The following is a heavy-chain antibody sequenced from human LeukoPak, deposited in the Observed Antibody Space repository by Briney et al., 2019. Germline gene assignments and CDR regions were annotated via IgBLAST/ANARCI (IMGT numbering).Heavy chain of an antibody. D-gene: IGHD3-10*01. CDR1: GGSFSGYY. J-gene: IGHJ6*03. V-gene: IGHV4-34*01. Sequence: SETLSLTCAVYGGSFSGYYWSWIRQPPGKGLEWIGEINHRGSTNYNPSLKSRVTISVDTSKNQFSLKLSSVTAADTAVYYCARLDWRYYGSGSYYPLNYCYYYMDVWGKGTTVTISS. CDR3: ARLDWRYYGSGSYYPLNYCYYYMDV. CDR2: INHRGST.